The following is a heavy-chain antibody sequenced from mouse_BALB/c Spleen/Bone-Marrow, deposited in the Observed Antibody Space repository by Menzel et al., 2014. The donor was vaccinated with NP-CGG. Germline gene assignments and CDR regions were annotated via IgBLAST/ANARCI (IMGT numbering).Heavy chain of an antibody. CDR2: INPGSGGT. Sequence: QVQLKQSGAELVMPGTSVKVSCKASGYAFTNYLIEWVKQRPGQGLEWIGVINPGSGGTNYNEKFKGKATLTADKSSSTAYMQFSSLTSDDSAVYFCARSYYGSPYFDYWGQGTTLTVSS. D-gene: IGHD1-1*01. J-gene: IGHJ2*01. V-gene: IGHV1-54*01. CDR3: ARSYYGSPYFDY. CDR1: GYAFTNYL.